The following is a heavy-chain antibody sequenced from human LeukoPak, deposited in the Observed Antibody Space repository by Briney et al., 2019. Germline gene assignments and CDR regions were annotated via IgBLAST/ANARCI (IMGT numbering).Heavy chain of an antibody. J-gene: IGHJ6*02. D-gene: IGHD6-19*01. Sequence: GGSLRLSCAASGFTFSSYGMHWVRQAPGKGLEWVAVISYDGSNKYYADSVKGRFTISRDNSKNTLYLQMNSLRAEDTAVYYCARALESSGWYQSYYYYYYGMDVWGQGTTVTVSS. CDR2: ISYDGSNK. V-gene: IGHV3-30*03. CDR1: GFTFSSYG. CDR3: ARALESSGWYQSYYYYYYGMDV.